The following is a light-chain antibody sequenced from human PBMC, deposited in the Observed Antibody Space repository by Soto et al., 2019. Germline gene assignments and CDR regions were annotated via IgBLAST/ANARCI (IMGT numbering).Light chain of an antibody. J-gene: IGKJ5*01. CDR3: RQFNSYPIT. Sequence: AIQLTQSPSSLSASVGDRVTITCRASQDITSALAWYQQKPGKAPKLLISIASSLESGVPSRFSGSGSGTDFTLTISSLQPEDFATYFCRQFNSYPITFGQGTRLDIK. CDR2: IAS. V-gene: IGKV1-13*02. CDR1: QDITSA.